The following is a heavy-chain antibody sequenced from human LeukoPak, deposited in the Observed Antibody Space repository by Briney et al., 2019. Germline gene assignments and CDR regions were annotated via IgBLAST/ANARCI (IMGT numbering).Heavy chain of an antibody. CDR1: GYTLTELS. Sequence: ASVKVSCKVSGYTLTELSMHWVRRAPGKGLEWMGGFDPEDGETIYAQKFQGRVTMTEDTSTDTAYMELGSLRSEDTAVYYCATGNYYYDSSGYYPFGYWGQGTLVTVSS. V-gene: IGHV1-24*01. D-gene: IGHD3-22*01. CDR2: FDPEDGET. J-gene: IGHJ4*02. CDR3: ATGNYYYDSSGYYPFGY.